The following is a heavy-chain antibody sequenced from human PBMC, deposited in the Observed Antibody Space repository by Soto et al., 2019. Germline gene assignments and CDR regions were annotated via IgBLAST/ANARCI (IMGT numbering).Heavy chain of an antibody. CDR2: IYYSGST. CDR3: ARHTPAISISDH. D-gene: IGHD2-15*01. J-gene: IGHJ4*02. V-gene: IGHV4-39*01. CDR1: GGSISSSSYY. Sequence: QLQLQESGPGLVKPSETLSLTCTVSGGSISSSSYYWGWIRQPPGKGLEWIGSIYYSGSTYYNPSLQSRVTITVDTSKNQCSLKLSSVTAADTAVYYCARHTPAISISDHWGQGTLVTVSS.